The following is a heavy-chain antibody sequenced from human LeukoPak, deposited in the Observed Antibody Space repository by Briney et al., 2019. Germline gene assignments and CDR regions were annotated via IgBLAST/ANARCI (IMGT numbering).Heavy chain of an antibody. J-gene: IGHJ4*02. V-gene: IGHV3-7*01. Sequence: GGSLRLSCEASGFTFTTFWMSWVRQAPGKGLEWVANINQDATEKYYVDSVKGRFTISRDNANNSLFLQMNSLRAEDTSVYYCATSDYGGLDYWGQGTLVTVSS. CDR1: GFTFTTFW. D-gene: IGHD4-23*01. CDR3: ATSDYGGLDY. CDR2: INQDATEK.